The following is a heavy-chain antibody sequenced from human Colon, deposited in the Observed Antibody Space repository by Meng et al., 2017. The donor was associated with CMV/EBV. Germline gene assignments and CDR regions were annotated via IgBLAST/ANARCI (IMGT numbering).Heavy chain of an antibody. CDR3: ARGGLTSYYPS. CDR2: INVDGSTK. V-gene: IGHV3-74*01. Sequence: LSCFVSGLSFSSPYMAWFRQRPGQGLVWVSRINVDGSTKSYADSVRGRFTVSRDNAKNTLYLQMNSLRVDDTAVYYCARGGLTSYYPSWGQGTLVTVSS. CDR1: GLSFSSPY. D-gene: IGHD1-26*01. J-gene: IGHJ4*02.